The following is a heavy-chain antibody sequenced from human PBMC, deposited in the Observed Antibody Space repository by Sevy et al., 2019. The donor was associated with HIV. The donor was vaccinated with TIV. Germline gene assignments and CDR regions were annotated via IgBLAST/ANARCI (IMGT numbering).Heavy chain of an antibody. CDR2: IESNSDGGTT. V-gene: IGHV3-15*04. D-gene: IGHD6-19*01. J-gene: IGHJ4*02. CDR3: TTDLISTGHSSGWYHAFDC. CDR1: GFTFSNAL. Sequence: GGSLRLSCAASGFTFSNALMNWVRQAPGKGLEWVGRIESNSDGGTTDYVPPVKGIFTISRDDSKKTLYLQMNSLKTDDTAVYYCTTDLISTGHSSGWYHAFDCWGQGTLVTVSS.